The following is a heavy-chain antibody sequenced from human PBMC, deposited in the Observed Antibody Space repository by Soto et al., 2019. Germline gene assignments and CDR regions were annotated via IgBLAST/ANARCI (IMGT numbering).Heavy chain of an antibody. CDR2: IKQDGSQK. J-gene: IGHJ4*02. D-gene: IGHD4-17*01. CDR3: MTSVPTHDY. V-gene: IGHV3-7*01. CDR1: GFTLSSYW. Sequence: EVQLVESGGGLVQPGGSLRLACAASGFTLSSYWMNWVRLAPGKGLEWVANIKQDGSQKNYVDYVKGRFTISRDNAKNSLYLQMSSLRAEATAVYYCMTSVPTHDYWGQGTLVTVSS.